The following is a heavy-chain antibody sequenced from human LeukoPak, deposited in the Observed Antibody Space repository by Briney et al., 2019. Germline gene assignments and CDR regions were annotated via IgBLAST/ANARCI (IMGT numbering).Heavy chain of an antibody. Sequence: GGSLKLSCAASGFTVSSNYMSWVRQAPGKGLEWVSVIYSGGSTYYADSVKGRFTISRDNSKNTLYLQMNSLRAEDTAVYYCARNYDSSGYYSPRSPYYFDYWGQGTLVTASS. V-gene: IGHV3-66*01. J-gene: IGHJ4*02. CDR2: IYSGGST. CDR1: GFTVSSNY. D-gene: IGHD3-22*01. CDR3: ARNYDSSGYYSPRSPYYFDY.